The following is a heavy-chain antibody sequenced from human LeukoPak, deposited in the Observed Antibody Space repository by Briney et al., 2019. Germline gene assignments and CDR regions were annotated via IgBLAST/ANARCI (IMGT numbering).Heavy chain of an antibody. CDR1: GYSISSGYY. J-gene: IGHJ4*02. CDR2: IYYSGST. D-gene: IGHD5-24*01. V-gene: IGHV4-38-2*02. CDR3: ARVEMATISLGY. Sequence: SETLSLTCTVSGYSISSGYYWGWIRQPPGKGLEWIGSIYYSGSTYYNPSLKSRVTISVDTSKNQFSLKLSSVTAADTAVYYCARVEMATISLGYWGQGTLVTVSS.